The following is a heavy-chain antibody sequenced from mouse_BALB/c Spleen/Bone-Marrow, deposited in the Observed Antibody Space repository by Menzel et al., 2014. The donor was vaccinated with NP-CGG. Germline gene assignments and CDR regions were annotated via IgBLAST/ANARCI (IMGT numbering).Heavy chain of an antibody. CDR1: GYAFSSSW. Sequence: VHLVESGPELVKPGASVKISCKASGYAFSSSWMNWVKQRPGQGLEWIGRIYPGDGDTNYNGKFKGKATLTVDESSSTAYMQLSSLTSEDSAVYFCARRDGSTYYYAMDYWGQGTSVTVSS. CDR2: IYPGDGDT. J-gene: IGHJ4*01. V-gene: IGHV1-82*01. D-gene: IGHD1-1*01. CDR3: ARRDGSTYYYAMDY.